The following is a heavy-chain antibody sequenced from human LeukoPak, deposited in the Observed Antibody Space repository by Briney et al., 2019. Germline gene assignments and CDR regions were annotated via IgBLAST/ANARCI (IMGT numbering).Heavy chain of an antibody. D-gene: IGHD3-16*01. J-gene: IGHJ4*02. CDR3: ARLAAASPGY. Sequence: PGGSLRLSCATYGFPFVAYALHWVRQAPGKGLEWVAVISSDTTNKYYMDSVKGRFTISRDNSKNTLYLQMDSLRLEDTAVYYCARLAAASPGYWGQGTLVTVSS. CDR1: GFPFVAYA. V-gene: IGHV3-30*10. CDR2: ISSDTTNK.